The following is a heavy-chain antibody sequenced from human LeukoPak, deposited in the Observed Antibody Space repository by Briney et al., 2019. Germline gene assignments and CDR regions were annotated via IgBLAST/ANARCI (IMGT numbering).Heavy chain of an antibody. CDR1: GGSISSGGYY. V-gene: IGHV4-31*03. J-gene: IGHJ3*02. D-gene: IGHD2-2*02. CDR2: IYYSGST. CDR3: ARGGVYCSSTSCYSDAFDI. Sequence: SSETLSLTCTVSGGSISSGGYYWSWIRQHPGKGLEWIGYIYYSGSTYYNPSLKSRVTISVDTSKNQFSLKLSSVTAADTAVYYCARGGVYCSSTSCYSDAFDIWGQGTMVTVSS.